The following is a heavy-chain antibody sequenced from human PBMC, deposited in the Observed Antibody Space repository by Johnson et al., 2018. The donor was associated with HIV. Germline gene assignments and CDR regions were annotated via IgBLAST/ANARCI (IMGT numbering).Heavy chain of an antibody. CDR1: GFTFSTYW. CDR3: AREEEWELTLVGVGAFDI. D-gene: IGHD1-26*01. Sequence: VQLVESGGGLVQPGGSLRLSCAASGFTFSTYWMSWVRQAPGKGLEWVANIKQDGSEKYYVDSVKGRFTISRDNAQNSLYLQMNSLRAEDTAVYYCAREEEWELTLVGVGAFDIWGQGTVVTVSS. J-gene: IGHJ3*02. CDR2: IKQDGSEK. V-gene: IGHV3-7*05.